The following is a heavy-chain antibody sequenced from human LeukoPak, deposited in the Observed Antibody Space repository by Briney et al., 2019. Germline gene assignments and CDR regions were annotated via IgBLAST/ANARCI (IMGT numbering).Heavy chain of an antibody. CDR2: ISYDGSNK. D-gene: IGHD2-2*01. CDR3: ARGQVVPAARWFDP. J-gene: IGHJ5*02. CDR1: GFTFSSYA. Sequence: PGRSLRLSCAASGFTFSSYAMHWVRQAPGKGLEWVAVISYDGSNKYYADSVKGRFTISRDNSKNTLYLQMNSLRAEDTAVYYCARGQVVPAARWFDPWGQGTLVTVSS. V-gene: IGHV3-30-3*01.